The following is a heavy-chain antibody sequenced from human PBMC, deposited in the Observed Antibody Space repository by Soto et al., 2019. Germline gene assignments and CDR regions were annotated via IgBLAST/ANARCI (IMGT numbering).Heavy chain of an antibody. CDR3: ARARDYYGSGSPNWFDP. CDR1: GGSVSSGSYY. J-gene: IGHJ5*02. V-gene: IGHV4-61*01. Sequence: SETLSLTCTVSGGSVSSGSYYWSWIRQPPGKGLEWIGYIYYSGSTNYNPSLKSRVTISVDTSKNQFSLKLSSVTAADTAVYYCARARDYYGSGSPNWFDPWGQGTLVTVSS. CDR2: IYYSGST. D-gene: IGHD3-10*01.